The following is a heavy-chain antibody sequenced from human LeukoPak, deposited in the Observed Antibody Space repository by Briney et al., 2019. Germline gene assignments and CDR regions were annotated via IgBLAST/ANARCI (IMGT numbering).Heavy chain of an antibody. CDR1: GFTFSTYA. J-gene: IGHJ5*02. D-gene: IGHD6-13*01. CDR2: IRYDGSNK. V-gene: IGHV3-30*02. CDR3: AKDRRAAKNWFDP. Sequence: GGSLRLSCAASGFTFSTYAMSWVRQAPGKGLEWVAFIRYDGSNKYYADSVKGRFTISRDNSKNTLYLQMNSLRAEDTAVYYCAKDRRAAKNWFDPWGQGTLVTVSS.